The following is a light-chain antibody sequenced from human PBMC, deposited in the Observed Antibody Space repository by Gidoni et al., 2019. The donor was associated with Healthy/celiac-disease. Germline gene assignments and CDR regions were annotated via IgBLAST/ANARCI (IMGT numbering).Light chain of an antibody. J-gene: IGKJ1*01. Sequence: IVMTQSPATLSVSPGERATLPCRASQSVSSNLALYQQKPGQARRLLLYGASPRATGIPARFSGSGSGTEFTLTISSLQYEDFAVYYCQQYNNWPWTFGQGTKVEIK. V-gene: IGKV3-15*01. CDR1: QSVSSN. CDR2: GAS. CDR3: QQYNNWPWT.